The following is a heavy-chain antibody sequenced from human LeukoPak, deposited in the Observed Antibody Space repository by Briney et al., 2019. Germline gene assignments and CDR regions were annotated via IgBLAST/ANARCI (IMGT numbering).Heavy chain of an antibody. D-gene: IGHD3-22*01. CDR1: GFTFSSYA. CDR3: AKDQVWIVVGSFDY. Sequence: GGSLRLSCAASGFTFSSYAMSWVRQAPGKGLEWVSGISGSGGSTYYADSVKGRFTISRDNSKTTLYLQMTSLRAEDTAVYYCAKDQVWIVVGSFDYWGQGTLVTVSS. J-gene: IGHJ4*02. V-gene: IGHV3-23*01. CDR2: ISGSGGST.